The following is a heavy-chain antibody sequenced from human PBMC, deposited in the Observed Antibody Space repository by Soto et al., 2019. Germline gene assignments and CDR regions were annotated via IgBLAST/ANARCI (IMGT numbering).Heavy chain of an antibody. D-gene: IGHD5-18*01. J-gene: IGHJ6*02. CDR1: GFTFSSYS. CDR2: ISSSSSYI. CDR3: ARVYEYSYGYGGSYYYYGMDV. Sequence: LRLSCAASGFTFSSYSMNWVRQAPGKGLEWVSSISSSSSYIYYADSVKGRFTISRDNAKNSLYLQMNSLRAEDTAVYYCARVYEYSYGYGGSYYYYGMDVWGQGTTVTVSS. V-gene: IGHV3-21*01.